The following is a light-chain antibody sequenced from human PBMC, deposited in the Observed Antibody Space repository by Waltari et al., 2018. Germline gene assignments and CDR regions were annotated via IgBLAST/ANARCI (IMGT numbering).Light chain of an antibody. Sequence: QSALTQPASVSGSPGRSITIPCTGTSSDVGGYNYVSCYQQHPGKAPNLMIYDVSNRPSGVSNRFSGSNSGNTASLTISGLQAEDEADYYCSSYTSSSTLVVFGGGTKLTVL. J-gene: IGLJ2*01. CDR3: SSYTSSSTLVV. V-gene: IGLV2-14*03. CDR2: DVS. CDR1: SSDVGGYNY.